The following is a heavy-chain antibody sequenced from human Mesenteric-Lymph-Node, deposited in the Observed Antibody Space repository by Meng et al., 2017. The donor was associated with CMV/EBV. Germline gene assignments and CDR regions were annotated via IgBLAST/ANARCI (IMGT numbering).Heavy chain of an antibody. J-gene: IGHJ5*02. D-gene: IGHD4-11*01. V-gene: IGHV4-34*01. CDR2: INHSGST. CDR1: GGSFSGYY. Sequence: CAVYGGSFSGYYWSWIRQPPGKGLVWIGEINHSGSTNYNPSLKSRVTISVDTSKNQFSLKLNSVTAADTAVYYCARGYSNYIARFDPWGQGTLVTVSS. CDR3: ARGYSNYIARFDP.